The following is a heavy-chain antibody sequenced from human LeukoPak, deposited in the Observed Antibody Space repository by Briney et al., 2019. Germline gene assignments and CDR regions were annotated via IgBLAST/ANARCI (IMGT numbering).Heavy chain of an antibody. CDR2: ISTDGSYT. V-gene: IGHV3-74*01. D-gene: IGHD1-14*01. Sequence: GGSQRLSCAASGFTFSSYWMHWVRQAPGKGLVWVSRISTDGSYTSYADSVKGRFTISRDNAKNTLYLQMNSLRAEDTAVYYCAFKTAYYFDYWGQGTLVTVSS. CDR3: AFKTAYYFDY. CDR1: GFTFSSYW. J-gene: IGHJ4*02.